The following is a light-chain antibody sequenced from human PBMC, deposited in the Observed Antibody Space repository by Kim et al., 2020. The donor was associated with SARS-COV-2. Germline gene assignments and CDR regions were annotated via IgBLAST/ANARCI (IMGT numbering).Light chain of an antibody. CDR1: QSIRSKY. Sequence: EIVLTQSPGTLPLSPGERTTLSCRASQSIRSKYLAWYQQKPGQAPRLLIYDASSRATGIPDRFSGSGSGTDFTLTISRLEPEDFAVYYCQQYGSSPVTFAQGTKVDIK. V-gene: IGKV3-20*01. CDR3: QQYGSSPVT. CDR2: DAS. J-gene: IGKJ1*01.